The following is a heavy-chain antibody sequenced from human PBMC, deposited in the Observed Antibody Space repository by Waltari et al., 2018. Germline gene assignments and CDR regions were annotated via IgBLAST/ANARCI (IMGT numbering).Heavy chain of an antibody. CDR2: IYYSGST. CDR1: GGSISSYY. CDR3: AREGSGSYNY. V-gene: IGHV4-59*01. D-gene: IGHD1-26*01. Sequence: QVQLQESGPGLVKPSETLSLTCTVSGGSISSYYWSWIRQPPGKGLEWIGYIYYSGSTNYHPSLKSRVTISVDTSKNQFSLKLSSVTAADTAVYYCAREGSGSYNYWGQGTLVTVSS. J-gene: IGHJ4*02.